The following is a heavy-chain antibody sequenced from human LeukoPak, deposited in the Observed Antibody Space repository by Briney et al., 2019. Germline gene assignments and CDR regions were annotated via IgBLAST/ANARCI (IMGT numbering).Heavy chain of an antibody. J-gene: IGHJ4*02. CDR3: AREGYCSGGSCKPFDY. V-gene: IGHV4-4*07. CDR2: IYTSGST. CDR1: GGSISSYY. D-gene: IGHD2-15*01. Sequence: SETLSLTCTVSGGSISSYYWSWIRQPAGKGLEWIGRIYTSGSTNYNPSLKSRVTMSVDTSKNQFSLKLSSVTAADTAVYYCAREGYCSGGSCKPFDYWGQGTLVTVSS.